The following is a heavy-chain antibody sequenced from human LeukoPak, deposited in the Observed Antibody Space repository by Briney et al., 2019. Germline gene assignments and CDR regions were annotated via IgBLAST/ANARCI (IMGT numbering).Heavy chain of an antibody. CDR2: IYSGGRT. CDR1: GFTFSNAW. D-gene: IGHD3-22*01. Sequence: PGGSLRLSCAASGFTFSNAWMSWVRQAPGKGLEWVSIIYSGGRTDYADSVKGRFTVSRDNSKNTVYLQMSSLRADDTAVYYCASNFESSGFYPYWGQGILVTVSS. CDR3: ASNFESSGFYPY. J-gene: IGHJ4*02. V-gene: IGHV3-53*01.